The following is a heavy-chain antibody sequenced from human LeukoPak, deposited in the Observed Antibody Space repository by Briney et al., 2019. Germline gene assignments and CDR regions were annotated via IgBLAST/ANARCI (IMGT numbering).Heavy chain of an antibody. D-gene: IGHD3-22*01. CDR1: GYTFTSYV. CDR3: ARDFVQSYDSSGYYYGHAFDI. CDR2: ISAYNGNT. J-gene: IGHJ3*02. V-gene: IGHV1-18*01. Sequence: VASVTVSCTASGYTFTSYVISWVRQAPGQGLEWMGWISAYNGNTNYAQKLQGRVTMTTDTSTSTAYMELRSLRSDDTAVYYCARDFVQSYDSSGYYYGHAFDIWGQGTMVTVSS.